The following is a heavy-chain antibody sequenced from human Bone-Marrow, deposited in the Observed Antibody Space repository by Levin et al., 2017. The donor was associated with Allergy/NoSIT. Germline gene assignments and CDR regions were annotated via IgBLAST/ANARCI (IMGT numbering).Heavy chain of an antibody. CDR1: GRSINTYY. D-gene: IGHD2-2*01. CDR2: FSDTGST. Sequence: TSSETLSLTCTVSGRSINTYYWSWLRQPSGEGLEWIGYFSDTGSTYYNPSLRNRVTISVDTSKGQFSLTLSSVTAADAAVYYCAGHDRRTSGPVRESYFEYWGRGTLVTVSS. CDR3: AGHDRRTSGPVRESYFEY. J-gene: IGHJ4*02. V-gene: IGHV4-59*08.